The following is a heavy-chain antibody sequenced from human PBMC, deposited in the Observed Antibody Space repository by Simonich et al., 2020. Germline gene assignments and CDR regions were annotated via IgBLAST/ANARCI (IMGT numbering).Heavy chain of an antibody. J-gene: IGHJ6*02. CDR2: IYHSGST. V-gene: IGHV4-38-2*01. D-gene: IGHD6-13*01. CDR3: ARVGYSNYYYYGMDV. Sequence: QVQLQESGPGLVKPSETLSLTCAVSGYSISSGYYWGWIRHPPGKGLEWIGDIYHSGSTYYNPPLKSRVTISVDTSKNQFSLKLSSVTAADTAVYYCARVGYSNYYYYGMDVWGQGTTVTVSS. CDR1: GYSISSGYY.